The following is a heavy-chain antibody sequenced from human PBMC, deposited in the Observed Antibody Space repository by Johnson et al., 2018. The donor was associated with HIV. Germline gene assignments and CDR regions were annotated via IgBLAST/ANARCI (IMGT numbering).Heavy chain of an antibody. D-gene: IGHD5-12*01. CDR1: GFTFSNAW. J-gene: IGHJ3*02. Sequence: EVQLVESGGGLVKPGGSLRLSCAASGFTFSNAWMSWVRQAPGKGLEWVGRIKSKTDGGTTDYAAPVKGRFTISRDNSKNTLYLQMKSLRAEDTAVYYCARGRPATWGSHDAFDIWGQGTMVTVSS. CDR3: ARGRPATWGSHDAFDI. CDR2: IKSKTDGGTT. V-gene: IGHV3-15*01.